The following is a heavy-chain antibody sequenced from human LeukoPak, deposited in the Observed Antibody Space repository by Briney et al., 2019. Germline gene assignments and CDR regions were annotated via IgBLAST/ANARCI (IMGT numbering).Heavy chain of an antibody. Sequence: PGGSLRPSCAASGFTFSSYGLHWVGQAPGRGLEWVAVISYDGSNKYYADSVKGRFTISRDNSKNTLYLQMNSLRAEDTAVYYCAKEGSRITIFGVVINYGMDVWGQGTTVTVSS. V-gene: IGHV3-30*18. CDR3: AKEGSRITIFGVVINYGMDV. CDR1: GFTFSSYG. J-gene: IGHJ6*02. D-gene: IGHD3-3*01. CDR2: ISYDGSNK.